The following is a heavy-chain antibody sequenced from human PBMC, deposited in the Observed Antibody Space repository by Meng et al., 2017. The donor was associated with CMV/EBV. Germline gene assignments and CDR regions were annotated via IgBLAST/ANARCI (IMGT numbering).Heavy chain of an antibody. J-gene: IGHJ6*02. CDR3: AREVIVVVPVNYYYYYDMDV. V-gene: IGHV3-7*01. CDR1: GFTFSSYW. CDR2: IKQDGSEK. D-gene: IGHD2-2*01. Sequence: GESLKISCAASGFTFSSYWMSWVRQAPGKGLEWVANIKQDGSEKYYVDSVKGRFTISRDNAKNSLYLQMNSLRAEDTAVYYCAREVIVVVPVNYYYYYDMDVWGQGTTVTVSS.